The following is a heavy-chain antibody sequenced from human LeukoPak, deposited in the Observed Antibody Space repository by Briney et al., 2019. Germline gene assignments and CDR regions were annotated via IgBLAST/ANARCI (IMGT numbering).Heavy chain of an antibody. J-gene: IGHJ4*02. CDR1: GGSFSGYY. Sequence: PSETLSLTCAVYGGSFSGYYWSWIRQPPGKGLEWVGEINHSGSTNYNPSLKSRVTISVDTSKNQFSLKLSSVTAADTAVYYCARLPYYYDSSGYYYFSFDYWGQGTLVTVSS. CDR3: ARLPYYYDSSGYYYFSFDY. CDR2: INHSGST. D-gene: IGHD3-22*01. V-gene: IGHV4-34*01.